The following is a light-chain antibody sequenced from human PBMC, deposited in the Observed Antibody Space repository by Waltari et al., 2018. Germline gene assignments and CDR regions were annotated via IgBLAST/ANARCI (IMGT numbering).Light chain of an antibody. Sequence: DIVMTQSPDSLAVSLGERATIHCKSSQSVLYSSNSKNSLAWYQQKPGQPPKLLIYWASTREAGVPDRFSGSGSGTDFTLTISSLQAEDVAVYYCQQYYSKPLTFGGGTKVEIK. J-gene: IGKJ4*01. CDR2: WAS. V-gene: IGKV4-1*01. CDR3: QQYYSKPLT. CDR1: QSVLYSSNSKNS.